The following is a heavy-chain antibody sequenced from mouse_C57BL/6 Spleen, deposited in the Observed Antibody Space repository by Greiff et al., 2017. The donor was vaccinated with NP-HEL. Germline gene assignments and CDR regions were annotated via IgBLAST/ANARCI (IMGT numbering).Heavy chain of an antibody. Sequence: EVQLQQSGPELVKPGASVKISCKASGYTFTDYYMNWVKQSHGKSLEWIGDINPNNGGTSYNQKFKGKATLTVDKSSSTAYMELRSLTSEDSAVYYCAREGNWDRGYFDYWGQGTTLTVSS. V-gene: IGHV1-26*01. CDR3: AREGNWDRGYFDY. CDR1: GYTFTDYY. J-gene: IGHJ2*01. CDR2: INPNNGGT. D-gene: IGHD4-1*01.